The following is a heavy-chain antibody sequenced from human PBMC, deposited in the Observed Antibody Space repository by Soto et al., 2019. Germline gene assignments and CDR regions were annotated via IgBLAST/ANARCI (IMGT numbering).Heavy chain of an antibody. CDR1: GYTFTDYW. V-gene: IGHV5-51*01. Sequence: EVQLVQSGAEVRKPGESLKISCLGSGYTFTDYWIAWVRQMSGKGLEWMGIIYPDDSDVRYSPSFQGQVTMSVDKSSNTAYLQWTSLKASDTAMYYCARQSSDTYSDYFDPWGQGTLVTVSS. CDR3: ARQSSDTYSDYFDP. J-gene: IGHJ5*02. CDR2: IYPDDSDV. D-gene: IGHD2-15*01.